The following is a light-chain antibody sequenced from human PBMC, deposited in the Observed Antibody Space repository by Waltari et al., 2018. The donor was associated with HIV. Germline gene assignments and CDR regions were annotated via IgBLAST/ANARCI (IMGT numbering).Light chain of an antibody. J-gene: IGLJ1*01. CDR2: KDS. CDR3: QSADSSGTFYV. Sequence: SYELPQPPSVSVSPGQTARITCSGDALPTHYAYWYQQKPGQAPVLVIYKDSERPSGIPERFSGSSSGTTVTLTISGVQAEDEADYYCQSADSSGTFYVFGTGTKVTVL. V-gene: IGLV3-25*03. CDR1: ALPTHY.